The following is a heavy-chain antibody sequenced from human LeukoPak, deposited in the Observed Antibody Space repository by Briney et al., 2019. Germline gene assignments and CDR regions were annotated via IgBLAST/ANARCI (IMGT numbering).Heavy chain of an antibody. J-gene: IGHJ4*02. CDR3: ARTAGYSSSWYKGDIGYLDY. CDR1: GGSISTYY. CDR2: IYYSGST. Sequence: SETLSLTCAVSGGSISTYYWSWIRQPPGKGLEWIAYIYYSGSTNYNPSLKSRVTISVDTSKNQFSLKLSSVTAADTAVYYCARTAGYSSSWYKGDIGYLDYWGQGTLVTVSS. V-gene: IGHV4-59*01. D-gene: IGHD6-13*01.